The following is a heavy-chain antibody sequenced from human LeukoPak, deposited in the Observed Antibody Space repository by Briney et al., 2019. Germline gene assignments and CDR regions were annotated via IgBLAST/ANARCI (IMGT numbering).Heavy chain of an antibody. CDR1: GFTFSGYW. Sequence: GGSLRLSCAASGFTFSGYWMSWVRHAPGKGLVWVSRISTDGSSTSYADSVKGRFTISRDNAKNTLYLQMNSLRAEDTAVYYCARVPYYYDSSGYLAYWGQGTLVTVSS. J-gene: IGHJ4*02. CDR3: ARVPYYYDSSGYLAY. D-gene: IGHD3-22*01. CDR2: ISTDGSST. V-gene: IGHV3-74*01.